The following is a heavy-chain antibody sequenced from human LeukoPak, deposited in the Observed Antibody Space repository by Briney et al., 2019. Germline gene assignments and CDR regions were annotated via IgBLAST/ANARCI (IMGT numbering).Heavy chain of an antibody. J-gene: IGHJ4*02. Sequence: GGSLRLSCAASGFTFSDYYMSWIRQAPGKGLEWVSYISSSGSSIHYADSVQGRFTISRDNAKNSLYLQMNSLRAEDTAVYYCARRPYSSSWYYFDCWGQGTLVTVSS. CDR2: ISSSGSSI. CDR3: ARRPYSSSWYYFDC. CDR1: GFTFSDYY. V-gene: IGHV3-11*04. D-gene: IGHD6-13*01.